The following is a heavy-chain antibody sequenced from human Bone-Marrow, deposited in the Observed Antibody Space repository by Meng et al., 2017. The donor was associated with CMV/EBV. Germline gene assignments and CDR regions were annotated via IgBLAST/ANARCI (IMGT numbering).Heavy chain of an antibody. D-gene: IGHD3-10*01. Sequence: ASVKVSCKASGYTFSSHYIRWVRQAPGQGLEWMGGINPNIFIAYYAQKFQGRVTMSRNTSISTAYMELSSLRSDDTAVYYCASGSVRATYNYWGQGTLVTVSS. CDR1: GYTFSSHY. CDR3: ASGSVRATYNY. J-gene: IGHJ4*02. V-gene: IGHV1-2*02. CDR2: INPNIFIA.